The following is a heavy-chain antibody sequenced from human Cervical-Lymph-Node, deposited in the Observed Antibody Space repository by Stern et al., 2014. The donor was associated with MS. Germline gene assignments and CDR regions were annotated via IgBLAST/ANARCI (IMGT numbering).Heavy chain of an antibody. CDR1: GYSFSSYW. Sequence: EVQLVESGPVVKKPGESLKISCKDSGYSFSSYWIAWVRQMPGKVLEWVGTIYPGDAVTRYSPSFQGQVTISADKSIATAYLQWSSLKASDTAMYYCATHDAPPYYFYGVDVWGRGTTVTVSS. CDR3: ATHDAPPYYFYGVDV. CDR2: IYPGDAVT. D-gene: IGHD2-2*01. V-gene: IGHV5-51*03. J-gene: IGHJ6*02.